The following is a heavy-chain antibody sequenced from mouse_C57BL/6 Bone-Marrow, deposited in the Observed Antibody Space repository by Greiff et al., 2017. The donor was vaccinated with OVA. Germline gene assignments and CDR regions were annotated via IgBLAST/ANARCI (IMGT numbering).Heavy chain of an antibody. D-gene: IGHD1-1*01. CDR3: ARRGSSHYFDY. J-gene: IGHJ2*01. V-gene: IGHV1-61*01. CDR1: GYTFTSYW. Sequence: QVQLQQPGAELVRPGSSVKLSCKASGYTFTSYWMDWVKQSPGQGLEWIGNIYPSDSETHYNQKFKDKATLTVDKSSSTAYMQLSSLTSEDSAVYYCARRGSSHYFDYWGQGTTLTVSS. CDR2: IYPSDSET.